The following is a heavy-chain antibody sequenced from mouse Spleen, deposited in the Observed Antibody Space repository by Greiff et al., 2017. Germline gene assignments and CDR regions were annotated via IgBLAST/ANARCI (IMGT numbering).Heavy chain of an antibody. CDR1: GYSFTGYF. CDR2: INPYNGDT. J-gene: IGHJ4*01. D-gene: IGHD2-10*02. Sequence: DVKLQESGPELVKPGDSVKISCKASGYSFTGYFMNWVMQSHGKSLEWIGRINPYNGDTFYNQKFKGKATLTVDKSSSTAHMELRSLTSEDSAVYYCARRGYGNGAMDYWGQGTSVTVSS. V-gene: IGHV1-20*01. CDR3: ARRGYGNGAMDY.